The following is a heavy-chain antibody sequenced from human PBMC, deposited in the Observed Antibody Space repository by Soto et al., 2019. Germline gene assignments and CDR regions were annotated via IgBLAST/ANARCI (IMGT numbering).Heavy chain of an antibody. CDR3: ARAPEGFHPLSNNWFDP. Sequence: GXLILSFSSSGFFLSAYGMSWVHQAPGKGLEWVASIKQDGSETYYLDSVKGRFTFSRDNAKNSLDLQMRRLRAEDTAVYYCARAPEGFHPLSNNWFDPWGQGTPVTVYS. V-gene: IGHV3-7*01. D-gene: IGHD3-10*01. J-gene: IGHJ5*02. CDR1: GFFLSAYG. CDR2: IKQDGSET.